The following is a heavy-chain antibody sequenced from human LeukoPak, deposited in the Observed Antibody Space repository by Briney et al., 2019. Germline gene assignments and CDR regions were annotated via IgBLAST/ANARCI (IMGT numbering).Heavy chain of an antibody. V-gene: IGHV3-21*01. CDR2: IRSSSTYT. CDR1: GFTFSSYS. Sequence: GGSLRLSCAASGFTFSSYSMNWVRQAPGKGLEWVSSIRSSSTYTYYADSVKGRFTISRDNAKNSLYLQMNSLTADDTAVYYCARLLASGNNYRGYFDSWGQGTLVTVSS. J-gene: IGHJ4*02. CDR3: ARLLASGNNYRGYFDS. D-gene: IGHD3-10*01.